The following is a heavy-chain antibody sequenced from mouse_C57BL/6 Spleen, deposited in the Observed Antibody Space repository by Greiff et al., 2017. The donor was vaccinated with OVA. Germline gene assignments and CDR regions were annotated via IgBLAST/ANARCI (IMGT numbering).Heavy chain of an antibody. CDR1: GYTFTSYD. CDR3: ARQIYYYGSSSSYWYFDV. CDR2: IYPRDGST. D-gene: IGHD1-1*01. Sequence: VQLQQSGPELVKPGASVKLSCKASGYTFTSYDINWVKQRPGQGLEWIGWIYPRDGSTKYNEKFKGTATLTVDTSSSTAYMELHSLTSEDSAVYFCARQIYYYGSSSSYWYFDVWGTGTTVTVSS. J-gene: IGHJ1*03. V-gene: IGHV1-85*01.